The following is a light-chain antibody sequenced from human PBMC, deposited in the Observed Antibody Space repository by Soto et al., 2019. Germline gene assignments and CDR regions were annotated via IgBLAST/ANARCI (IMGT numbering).Light chain of an antibody. CDR1: QGINSW. CDR2: HAS. V-gene: IGKV1-5*01. J-gene: IGKJ4*01. CDR3: QEYVLYST. Sequence: DIQMTQSPSTLSASVGDRVTITCRASQGINSWLSWYQQSPGKAPKRLIYHASTLESGVPSRFSGSGSGTEFPLTISSLQPDDFATYYCQEYVLYSTFGGGTKVEIK.